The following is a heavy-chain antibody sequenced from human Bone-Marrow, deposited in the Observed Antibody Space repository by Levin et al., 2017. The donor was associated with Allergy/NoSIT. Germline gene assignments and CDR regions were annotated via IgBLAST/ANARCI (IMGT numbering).Heavy chain of an antibody. J-gene: IGHJ4*02. CDR2: IWGSGSVT. D-gene: IGHD5-12*01. Sequence: GGSLRLSCAASGFTFSSYAMNWVRQAPGKGLEWVSVIWGSGSVTYYADSVKGRFTISRDNSQNMVYLQMSSLRAEDTAVYYCVKDYAPDSGYDFDYWGQGTLVTVSP. CDR3: VKDYAPDSGYDFDY. V-gene: IGHV3-23*01. CDR1: GFTFSSYA.